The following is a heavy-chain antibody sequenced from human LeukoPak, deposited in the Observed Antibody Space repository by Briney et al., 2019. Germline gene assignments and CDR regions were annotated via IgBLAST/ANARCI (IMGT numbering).Heavy chain of an antibody. D-gene: IGHD3-16*01. Sequence: GGSLRLSCAASGFTFSDFWMHWVRQAPGKGLEWVAKIKQDGSENYYVDSVKGRFTISRDNAENSLYLQMNSLRAEDTAVYYCARDRLGERDLFDYWGQGTLVTVSS. V-gene: IGHV3-7*03. CDR1: GFTFSDFW. CDR3: ARDRLGERDLFDY. J-gene: IGHJ4*02. CDR2: IKQDGSEN.